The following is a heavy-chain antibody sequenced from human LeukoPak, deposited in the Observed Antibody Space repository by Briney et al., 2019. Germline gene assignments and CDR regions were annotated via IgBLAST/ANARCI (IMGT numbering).Heavy chain of an antibody. CDR1: GGSISSYY. Sequence: SETLSLTCTVSGGSISSYYWSWIRQPPGKGLEGIGYIYNNGRTNYNPSLKSRVTISVDTSKNQFSLKLSSVTAADTAVYYCARVMGSDWYPLAYWGQGTLVTVSS. V-gene: IGHV4-59*01. D-gene: IGHD6-19*01. CDR2: IYNNGRT. J-gene: IGHJ4*02. CDR3: ARVMGSDWYPLAY.